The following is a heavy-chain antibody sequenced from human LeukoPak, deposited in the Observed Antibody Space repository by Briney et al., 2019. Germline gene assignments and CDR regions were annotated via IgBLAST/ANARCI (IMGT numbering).Heavy chain of an antibody. Sequence: GGSLRLSCAASGFTFADYGMSWVRQAPGKGLEWVSGINWYGGSTGYADSVKGRFTITTDNATNSLYLQMNSLRAEDTALYYCARVRVGATYDAFDIWGQGTMVTVSS. J-gene: IGHJ3*02. V-gene: IGHV3-20*04. CDR2: INWYGGST. CDR3: ARVRVGATYDAFDI. CDR1: GFTFADYG. D-gene: IGHD1-26*01.